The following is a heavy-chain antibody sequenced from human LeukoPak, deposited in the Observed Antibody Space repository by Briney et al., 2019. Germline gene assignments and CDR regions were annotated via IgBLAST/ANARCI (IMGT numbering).Heavy chain of an antibody. D-gene: IGHD4-17*01. CDR2: ISLTGRT. CDR3: ARDGIYGETADY. V-gene: IGHV4-4*02. CDR1: GGSISSTNW. J-gene: IGHJ4*02. Sequence: SETLSLTCGVSGGSISSTNWWSWVRQPPGQGLEWIGEISLTGRTNYNPSLNSRVTMSLDESKNQLSLNLTSVTAADTAVYYCARDGIYGETADYWGQGTLVTVSS.